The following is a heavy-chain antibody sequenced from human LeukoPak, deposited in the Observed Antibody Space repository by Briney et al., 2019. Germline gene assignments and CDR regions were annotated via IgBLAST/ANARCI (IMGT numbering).Heavy chain of an antibody. V-gene: IGHV4-34*01. Sequence: GSLGLSCAASGFTFSSYSMNWVRQAPGKGLEWIGEINHSGSTNYNPSLESRVTISVDTSKNQFSLKLSSVTAADTAVYYCASGAAAGTFDYWGQGTLVTVSS. J-gene: IGHJ4*02. D-gene: IGHD6-13*01. CDR3: ASGAAAGTFDY. CDR2: INHSGST. CDR1: GFTFSSYS.